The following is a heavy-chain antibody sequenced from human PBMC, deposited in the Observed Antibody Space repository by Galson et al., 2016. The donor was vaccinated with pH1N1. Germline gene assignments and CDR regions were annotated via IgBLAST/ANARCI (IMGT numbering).Heavy chain of an antibody. Sequence: SVKVSCKASGYTFTSYGINWVRQAPGQGLEWMGWISGYTGNTNYAQGFQGRVTMTADTSTGTAYMELKSLTPDDTAVYYCARDEAHYFWSPLGDYYYMHVWGKGTTVTVSS. J-gene: IGHJ6*03. CDR1: GYTFTSYG. CDR3: ARDEAHYFWSPLGDYYYMHV. D-gene: IGHD3-3*01. V-gene: IGHV1-18*01. CDR2: ISGYTGNT.